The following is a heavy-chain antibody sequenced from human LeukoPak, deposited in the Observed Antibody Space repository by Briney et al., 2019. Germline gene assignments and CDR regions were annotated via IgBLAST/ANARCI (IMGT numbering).Heavy chain of an antibody. D-gene: IGHD2/OR15-2a*01. Sequence: PGGPLRLSCAASGFTFSDYYMSWIRQAPGKGLEWVSYISSSGSTIYYADSVKGRFTISRDNAKNSLYLQMNSLRAEDTAVYYCARDLSTGSYYYYGMDVWGQGITVTVSS. CDR2: ISSSGSTI. J-gene: IGHJ6*02. V-gene: IGHV3-11*01. CDR1: GFTFSDYY. CDR3: ARDLSTGSYYYYGMDV.